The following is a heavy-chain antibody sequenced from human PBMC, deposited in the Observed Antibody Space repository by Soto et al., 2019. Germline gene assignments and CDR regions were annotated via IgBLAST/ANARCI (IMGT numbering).Heavy chain of an antibody. Sequence: GGSLRLSCAASGFTFSSYAMHWVRQAPGKGLEWVAVISYDGSNKYYADSVKGRFTISRDNSKNTLYLQMNSLRAEDTAVYYCARDPSPVGGPPFDYWGQGTRVTVSS. CDR2: ISYDGSNK. J-gene: IGHJ4*02. CDR1: GFTFSSYA. V-gene: IGHV3-30*04. CDR3: ARDPSPVGGPPFDY. D-gene: IGHD3-16*01.